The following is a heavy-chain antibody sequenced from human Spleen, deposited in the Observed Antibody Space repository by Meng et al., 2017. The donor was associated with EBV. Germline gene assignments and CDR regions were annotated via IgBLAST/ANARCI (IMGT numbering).Heavy chain of an antibody. CDR2: FYYSGTT. CDR3: ARGYNGFFDH. J-gene: IGHJ4*02. V-gene: IGHV4-34*02. Sequence: QVPLSPWGAGTLKPSETLSLTCAGYGGSFTYYYWSWIRQSPGKGLEWIGNFYYSGTTYYKSSLQSRVTMSVDTSKNQFSLRVTSVIAADTAVYYCARGYNGFFDHWGQGTLVTVSS. CDR1: GGSFTYYY. D-gene: IGHD5-12*01.